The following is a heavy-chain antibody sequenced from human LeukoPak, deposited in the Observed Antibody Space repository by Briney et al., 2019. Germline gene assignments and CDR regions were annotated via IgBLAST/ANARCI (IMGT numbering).Heavy chain of an antibody. CDR1: GFTFSSSE. D-gene: IGHD3-9*01. Sequence: GGSLRLSCAASGFTFSSSEMNWVRQAPGKGLEWVSSISSTSSHIYYADSVDGRFTISRDNAQKSLYLQMNSLRAEDTALYFCAKLRGTQLRYFDIDYWGQGILVTVSS. J-gene: IGHJ4*02. CDR2: ISSTSSHI. CDR3: AKLRGTQLRYFDIDY. V-gene: IGHV3-21*01.